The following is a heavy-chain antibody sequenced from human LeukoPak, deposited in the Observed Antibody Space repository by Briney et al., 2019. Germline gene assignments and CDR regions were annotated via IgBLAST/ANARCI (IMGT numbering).Heavy chain of an antibody. V-gene: IGHV1-18*04. J-gene: IGHJ6*02. Sequence: ASVKVSCKASGYTFTGYYMHWVRQAPGQGLEWMGWISAYNGNTNYAQKLQGRVTMTTDTSTSTAYMELRSLRSDDTAVYYCARDRRRALEWLPIGYYYYGMDVWGQGTTVTVSS. CDR3: ARDRRRALEWLPIGYYYYGMDV. CDR1: GYTFTGYY. CDR2: ISAYNGNT. D-gene: IGHD3-3*01.